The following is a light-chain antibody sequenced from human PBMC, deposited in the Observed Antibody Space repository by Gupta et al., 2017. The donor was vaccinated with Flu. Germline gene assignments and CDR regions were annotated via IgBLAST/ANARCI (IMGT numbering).Light chain of an antibody. CDR3: NSRDSDNDHVV. CDR1: SLRGYY. V-gene: IGLV3-19*01. CDR2: GRN. J-gene: IGLJ2*01. Sequence: GDSLRGYYASWHQQRPGQAPIFVMFGRNYRPSGIPDRFSGSASGNTASLTIAGAQAEDEGVYYCNSRDSDNDHVVFGGGTKLTVL.